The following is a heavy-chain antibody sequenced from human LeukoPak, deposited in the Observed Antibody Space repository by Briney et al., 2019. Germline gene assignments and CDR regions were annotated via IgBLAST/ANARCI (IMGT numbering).Heavy chain of an antibody. J-gene: IGHJ4*02. V-gene: IGHV4-38-2*02. Sequence: SETLSLTCTVSGYSISSGYYWSWIRQPPGKGLEWIGEINHSGSTNYNPSLKSRVTISVDTSKNQFSLKLSSVTAADTAVYYCARIISWYLDYWGQGTLVTVSS. CDR1: GYSISSGYY. D-gene: IGHD3-10*01. CDR2: INHSGST. CDR3: ARIISWYLDY.